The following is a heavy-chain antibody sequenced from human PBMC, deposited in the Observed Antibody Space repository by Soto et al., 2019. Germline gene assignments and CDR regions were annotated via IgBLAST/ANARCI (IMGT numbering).Heavy chain of an antibody. J-gene: IGHJ5*02. CDR3: ARELGRFRGGNNWFDP. CDR2: ISDDGVHE. V-gene: IGHV3-30*09. Sequence: QVQLVESGGGVVQPGGSLRLSCAASGFTFSSFAFHWVRQAPGKGLEWVAVISDDGVHEVYAASLKGRFAISRDNSRNTLSLEVHYLRAEDTAMYYCARELGRFRGGNNWFDPWGQGTLVTVSS. CDR1: GFTFSSFA. D-gene: IGHD1-26*01.